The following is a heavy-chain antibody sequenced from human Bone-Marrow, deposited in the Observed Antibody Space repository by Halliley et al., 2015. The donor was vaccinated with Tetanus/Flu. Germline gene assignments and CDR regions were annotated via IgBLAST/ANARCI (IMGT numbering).Heavy chain of an antibody. J-gene: IGHJ6*02. Sequence: NGYTYYAQKVLGRIPMTTDTSTSTVYMELRSLRSDDTAVYYCAKGGGAVSPDNIYNHYGMDIWGQGTTVTVSS. CDR3: AKGGGAVSPDNIYNHYGMDI. D-gene: IGHD6-19*01. V-gene: IGHV1-18*01. CDR2: NGYT.